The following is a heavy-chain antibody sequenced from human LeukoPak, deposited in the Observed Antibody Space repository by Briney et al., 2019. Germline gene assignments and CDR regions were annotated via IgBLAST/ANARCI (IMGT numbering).Heavy chain of an antibody. Sequence: GESLQISCKGSGYSFTNYWIGWVRQVPGKGLEWMGIIYPGDSDTRYSPSFRGQVTISADKSISTAYLQWSSLKASDTAMYYCARGTYYYDSSGYYYAPFDYWGQGTLVTVSS. V-gene: IGHV5-51*01. CDR2: IYPGDSDT. CDR1: GYSFTNYW. CDR3: ARGTYYYDSSGYYYAPFDY. J-gene: IGHJ4*02. D-gene: IGHD3-22*01.